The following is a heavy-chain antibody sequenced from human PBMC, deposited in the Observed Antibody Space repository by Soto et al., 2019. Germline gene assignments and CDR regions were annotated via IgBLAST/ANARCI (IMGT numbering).Heavy chain of an antibody. Sequence: QVQLQESGPGLVKPSETLSLTCTVSGGSISSYYWSWIRQPPGKGLEWIGYIYYSGSTNYNPSLKSRVTISVDTSKNQFSLKLGSVTAADTAVYYCAGGNQLFDYWGQGTLVTVSS. CDR2: IYYSGST. CDR3: AGGNQLFDY. D-gene: IGHD3-16*01. CDR1: GGSISSYY. V-gene: IGHV4-59*01. J-gene: IGHJ4*02.